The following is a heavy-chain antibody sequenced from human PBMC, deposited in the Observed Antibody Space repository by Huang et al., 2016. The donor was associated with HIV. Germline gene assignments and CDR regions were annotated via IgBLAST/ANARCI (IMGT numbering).Heavy chain of an antibody. CDR1: EYTLTELS. CDR2: VDTEIGGT. Sequence: QVQLVQSRAEVKKPGASVKVSCKVSEYTLTELSIHWVRQPPGKGLEWMGGVDTEIGGTIYAKKFQGRVTMTEDTSTETAFMELSGLRPEDTAVYYCATGFDVFFDFWGQGTLVTVSS. D-gene: IGHD3-9*01. CDR3: ATGFDVFFDF. V-gene: IGHV1-24*01. J-gene: IGHJ4*02.